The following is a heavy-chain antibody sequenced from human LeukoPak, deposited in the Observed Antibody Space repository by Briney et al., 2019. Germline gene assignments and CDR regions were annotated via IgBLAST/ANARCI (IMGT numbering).Heavy chain of an antibody. CDR3: ARGSDFWSNSHNWFDP. CDR1: GGSISSYY. J-gene: IGHJ5*02. V-gene: IGHV4-4*07. Sequence: SETLSLTCTVSGGSISSYYWSWIRQPPGKGLEWIGRISTTGNTNYTPSLKSRVTMSLDTSKNQFSLRLNSVIAADTAVYYCARGSDFWSNSHNWFDPWGQGTVVTVSS. D-gene: IGHD3-3*01. CDR2: ISTTGNT.